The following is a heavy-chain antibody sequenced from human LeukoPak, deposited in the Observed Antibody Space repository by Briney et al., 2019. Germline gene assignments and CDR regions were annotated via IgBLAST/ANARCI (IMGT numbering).Heavy chain of an antibody. Sequence: GSLRLSCAASGFTVSSNYMSWVRQAPGKGLEWIGEINHSGSTNYNPSLKSRVTISVDTSKNQFSLKLSSVTAADTAVYYCATAGGYSYERAFDIWGQGTMVTVSS. J-gene: IGHJ3*02. CDR2: INHSGST. V-gene: IGHV4-34*08. CDR3: ATAGGYSYERAFDI. D-gene: IGHD5-18*01. CDR1: GFTVSSNY.